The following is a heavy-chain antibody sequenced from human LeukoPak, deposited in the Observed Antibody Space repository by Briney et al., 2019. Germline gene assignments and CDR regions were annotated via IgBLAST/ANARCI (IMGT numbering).Heavy chain of an antibody. V-gene: IGHV4-59*01. CDR3: ARGFNWGSYRNLDY. J-gene: IGHJ4*02. D-gene: IGHD3-16*02. CDR1: GGSISSYY. CDR2: IYYSGST. Sequence: PSETLSLTCTVSGGSISSYYWSWIRQPPGRGLEWIGYIYYSGSTNYNPSLKSRVTISVDTSKNQFSLKLSSVTAADTAVYYCARGFNWGSYRNLDYWGQGTLVTVSS.